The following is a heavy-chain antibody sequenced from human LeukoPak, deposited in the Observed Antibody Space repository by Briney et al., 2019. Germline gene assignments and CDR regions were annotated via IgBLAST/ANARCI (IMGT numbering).Heavy chain of an antibody. CDR2: ISSSKSYM. V-gene: IGHV3-21*01. CDR1: GFTFSAYN. D-gene: IGHD3-10*01. Sequence: GGSLRLSCAASGFTFSAYNMNWVRQAPGKGLEWVSCISSSKSYMYYADSVRGRFTISRDNIKDSLYLQMNNLRAEDTAIYYCAREKYGSGSSYYYGMDVWGQGTTVTVSS. J-gene: IGHJ6*02. CDR3: AREKYGSGSSYYYGMDV.